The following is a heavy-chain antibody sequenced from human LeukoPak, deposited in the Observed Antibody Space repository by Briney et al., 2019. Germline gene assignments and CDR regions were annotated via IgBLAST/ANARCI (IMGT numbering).Heavy chain of an antibody. D-gene: IGHD2-8*01. Sequence: PGGSQRLSCVVSGFDVSTNYMTWVRQVPGKGLEWVSLIYPSGGTYYADSVKGRFTISRDNSKNTLYLQMNSLRAEDTAVYYCAKDRGCTNGVCYTFVFDYWGQGTPVTVSS. V-gene: IGHV3-53*01. CDR2: IYPSGGT. J-gene: IGHJ4*02. CDR1: GFDVSTNY. CDR3: AKDRGCTNGVCYTFVFDY.